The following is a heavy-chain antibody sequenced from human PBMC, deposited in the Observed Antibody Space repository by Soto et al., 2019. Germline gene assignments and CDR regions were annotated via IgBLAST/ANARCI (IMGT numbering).Heavy chain of an antibody. J-gene: IGHJ4*02. V-gene: IGHV3-73*01. CDR1: GFTFSGAA. D-gene: IGHD1-1*01. CDR2: IRSKANSYAT. Sequence: EVQLVESGGGLVQPGGSLKLSCAASGFTFSGAAIHWVRQASGKGLEWVGRIRSKANSYATAYAASVQGRFTVSREYSKNTAYLQMNSLKTEDTAVYYCTLNGRRDGLVDSWGQGTLVTVSS. CDR3: TLNGRRDGLVDS.